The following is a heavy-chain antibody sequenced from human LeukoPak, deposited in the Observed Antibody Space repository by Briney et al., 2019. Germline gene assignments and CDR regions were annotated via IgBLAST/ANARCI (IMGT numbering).Heavy chain of an antibody. CDR1: GFTFSVYA. J-gene: IGHJ4*02. CDR3: SRAYSTGWLGINDY. D-gene: IGHD6-19*01. V-gene: IGHV3-49*04. CDR2: ITNKANGGTA. Sequence: PGGSLRLSCSAGGFTFSVYAVTWVRQAPGKGLEWVGFITNKANGGTADYAASVKGRFTISRDDSKTIAYLQMNSLKIEDTAVYYCSRAYSTGWLGINDYWGQGAQVTVSS.